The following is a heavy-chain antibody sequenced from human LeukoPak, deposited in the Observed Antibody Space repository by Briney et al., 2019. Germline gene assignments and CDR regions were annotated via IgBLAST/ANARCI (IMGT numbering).Heavy chain of an antibody. D-gene: IGHD5-24*01. CDR2: IIPIYGTT. Sequence: SVKVSCKISGGTFGNYPIIWVRLAPGRGLECLRGIIPIYGTTNYAQMFHGRLTLTAHESTATAYMELSSLTSDDTAMYFCATHTGGYNYWWFDIWGQGTLVTVSS. V-gene: IGHV1-69*01. J-gene: IGHJ5*02. CDR1: GGTFGNYP. CDR3: ATHTGGYNYWWFDI.